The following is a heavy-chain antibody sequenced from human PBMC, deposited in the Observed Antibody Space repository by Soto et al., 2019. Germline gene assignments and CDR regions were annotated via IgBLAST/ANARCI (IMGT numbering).Heavy chain of an antibody. CDR1: GFTFCTSP. CDR3: GRKEVSGPIDY. J-gene: IGHJ4*02. CDR2: ISPTGGTT. Sequence: PGGSLRLSCSASGFTFCTSPMHWVRQAPGKGLEYVSAISPTGGTTYYADSLKGRFTTSRDNSKSTLYLHMSSLRTEDTAVYYCGRKEVSGPIDYWGQGTLVTVSS. V-gene: IGHV3-64D*06.